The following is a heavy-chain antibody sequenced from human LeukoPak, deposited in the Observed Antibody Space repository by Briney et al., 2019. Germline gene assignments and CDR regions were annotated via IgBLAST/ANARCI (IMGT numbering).Heavy chain of an antibody. CDR3: ARSAAGGSYFNYDYYYMDV. Sequence: GASVKVSCKASGYTFTNYYMHWVRQAPGQGLEWMGIVNPRGGSTSYAQKFQGRVTMTRDKSTGTVHMELSSLRSEDTAVYYCARSAAGGSYFNYDYYYMDVWGKGTTVTVSS. CDR1: GYTFTNYY. J-gene: IGHJ6*03. CDR2: VNPRGGST. D-gene: IGHD1-26*01. V-gene: IGHV1-46*01.